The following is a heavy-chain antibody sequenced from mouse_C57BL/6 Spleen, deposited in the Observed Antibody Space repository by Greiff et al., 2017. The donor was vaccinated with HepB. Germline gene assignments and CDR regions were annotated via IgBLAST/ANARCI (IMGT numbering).Heavy chain of an antibody. J-gene: IGHJ2*01. CDR3: ARIQRDRGFDY. CDR2: IDPSDSYT. D-gene: IGHD3-3*01. Sequence: VQLQQPGAELVMPGASVKLSCKASGYTFTSYWMHWVKQRPGQGLEWIGEIDPSDSYTNYNQKFKGKSTLTVDKSSSTAYMQLSSLTSEDSAVYYCARIQRDRGFDYWGQGTTLTVSS. CDR1: GYTFTSYW. V-gene: IGHV1-69*01.